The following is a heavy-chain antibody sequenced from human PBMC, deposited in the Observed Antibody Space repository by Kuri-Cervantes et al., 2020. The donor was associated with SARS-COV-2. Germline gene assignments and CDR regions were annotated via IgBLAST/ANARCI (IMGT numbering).Heavy chain of an antibody. V-gene: IGHV1-69*06. Sequence: SVTVSCKASGGTFSSYALTWVRQAPGQGLEWMGRIIPLFGTTIYAQKFRGRVTITADKSTNTAYMELSSLRFEDTAVYYCARPYCSSITCYDGTFDSWGQGTLVTVSS. CDR3: ARPYCSSITCYDGTFDS. D-gene: IGHD2-2*01. CDR2: IIPLFGTT. CDR1: GGTFSSYA. J-gene: IGHJ4*02.